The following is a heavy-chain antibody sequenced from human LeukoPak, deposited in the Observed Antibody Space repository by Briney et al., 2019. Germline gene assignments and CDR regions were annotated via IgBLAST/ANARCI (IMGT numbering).Heavy chain of an antibody. CDR2: INHSGST. V-gene: IGHV4-34*01. CDR3: VRDGSYYSLDY. D-gene: IGHD1-26*01. Sequence: SETLSLTCAVYGGSFSGYYWSWIRQPPGKGLEWIGEINHSGSTNYNPSLKSRVTISVDTSKNQFSLKLSSVIAADTAVYYCVRDGSYYSLDYWGQGTLVTVSS. CDR1: GGSFSGYY. J-gene: IGHJ4*02.